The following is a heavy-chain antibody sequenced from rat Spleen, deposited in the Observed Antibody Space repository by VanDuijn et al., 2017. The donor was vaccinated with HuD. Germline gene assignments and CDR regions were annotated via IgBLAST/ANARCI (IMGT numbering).Heavy chain of an antibody. CDR3: TRDNYAGTYYYGFAS. Sequence: EVQLVESGGGLVQPGRSLKLSCAASGFTFSNYGMAWVRQAPTKGLEWVASINYDGRSTHYRDSVKGRFTISRDKAKSTLYLQMNSLRSEDTATYYCTRDNYAGTYYYGFASWGQGTLVTVSS. J-gene: IGHJ3*01. D-gene: IGHD1-12*02. CDR1: GFTFSNYG. CDR2: INYDGRST. V-gene: IGHV5-29*01.